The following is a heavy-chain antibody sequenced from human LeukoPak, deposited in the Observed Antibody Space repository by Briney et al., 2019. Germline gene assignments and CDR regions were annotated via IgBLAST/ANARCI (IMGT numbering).Heavy chain of an antibody. J-gene: IGHJ4*02. Sequence: ASVKVSCKASGYTFTSNDINWVRQTTGQGLEWMGWINPNSGGTNYAQKFQGRVTMTRDTSISTAYMELSRLRSDDTAVYYCARGVFPTSYFDYWGQGTLVTVSS. CDR2: INPNSGGT. CDR1: GYTFTSND. CDR3: ARGVFPTSYFDY. V-gene: IGHV1-2*02. D-gene: IGHD3-10*01.